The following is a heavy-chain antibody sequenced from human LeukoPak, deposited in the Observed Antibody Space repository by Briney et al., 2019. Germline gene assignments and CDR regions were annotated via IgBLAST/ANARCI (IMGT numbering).Heavy chain of an antibody. J-gene: IGHJ4*02. CDR3: ARGYYYGSGSYPFDY. V-gene: IGHV3-30-3*01. CDR2: ISYDGSNK. Sequence: GGSLRLSCAASGFTFSSYAMHWVRQAPGKGLEWVAVISYDGSNKYYADSVKGRFTISRDNSKNTLYLQMNSLRAEDTAVYYCARGYYYGSGSYPFDYWGQGTLVTVSS. D-gene: IGHD3-10*01. CDR1: GFTFSSYA.